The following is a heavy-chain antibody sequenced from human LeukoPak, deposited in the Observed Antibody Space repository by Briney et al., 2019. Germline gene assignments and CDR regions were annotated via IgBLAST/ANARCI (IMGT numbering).Heavy chain of an antibody. D-gene: IGHD6-19*01. V-gene: IGHV3-53*01. CDR3: AREPFRTGWYVTHYYYGMDV. CDR1: GFTVSSNY. Sequence: GGSLRLSCAASGFTVSSNYMSWVRQAPGKGLEWVSVIYSGGSTYYADSVKGRFTISRDNSKNTLYLQMNSLRAEDTAVYYCAREPFRTGWYVTHYYYGMDVWGQGTTVTVSS. CDR2: IYSGGST. J-gene: IGHJ6*02.